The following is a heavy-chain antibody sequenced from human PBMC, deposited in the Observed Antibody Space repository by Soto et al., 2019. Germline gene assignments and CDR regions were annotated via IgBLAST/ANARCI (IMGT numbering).Heavy chain of an antibody. J-gene: IGHJ4*02. CDR2: IYPSDSDT. D-gene: IGHD4-4*01. Sequence: PGESLKISCKASGYSFISYWIGWVRQMPGKGLEWMGIIYPSDSDTRYSPSFHGQVTISADKSISTAYLQWSSLKASDTAMYYCARGAVTTNFAYWGLGTLVTVYS. V-gene: IGHV5-51*01. CDR3: ARGAVTTNFAY. CDR1: GYSFISYW.